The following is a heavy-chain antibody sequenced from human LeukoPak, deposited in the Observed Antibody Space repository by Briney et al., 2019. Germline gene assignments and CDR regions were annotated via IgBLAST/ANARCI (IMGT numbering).Heavy chain of an antibody. CDR1: GFTFSGYA. CDR2: ISNSGGST. D-gene: IGHD1-1*01. V-gene: IGHV3-64D*09. CDR3: AMNWNCDY. Sequence: GGSLRLSCSASGFTFSGYAMLWVRQAPGKGLESVSAISNSGGSTYYADSVKGRFTISRDNSDNTLYLQMSSLRPEDTAVYYCAMNWNCDYWGHGTLVTVSS. J-gene: IGHJ4*01.